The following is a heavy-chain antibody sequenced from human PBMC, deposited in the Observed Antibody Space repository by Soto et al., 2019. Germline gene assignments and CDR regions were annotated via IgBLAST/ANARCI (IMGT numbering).Heavy chain of an antibody. D-gene: IGHD6-6*01. CDR2: ISSSSSYI. CDR3: ARDIAARPDDNWFDP. J-gene: IGHJ5*02. CDR1: GFTFSRVS. V-gene: IGHV3-21*01. Sequence: PGESLKISCEASGFTFSRVSMNWVRQAPGKGLEWVSSISSSSSYIYYADSVKGRFTISRDNAKNSLYLQMNSLRAEDTAVYYCARDIAARPDDNWFDPWGQGTLVTVSS.